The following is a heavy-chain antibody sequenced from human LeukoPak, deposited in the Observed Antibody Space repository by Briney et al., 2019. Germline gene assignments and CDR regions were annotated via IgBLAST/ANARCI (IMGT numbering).Heavy chain of an antibody. CDR2: ISSSSSTI. CDR1: GFIFSDYN. J-gene: IGHJ4*02. V-gene: IGHV3-48*02. D-gene: IGHD3-10*01. CDR3: TRDYGSHGEYFDF. Sequence: GRSLRLSCAASGFIFSDYNMNWVRQAPGNGLEWVSYISSSSSTIYYADSVKGRFTISRDNAKNSLFLQMNSLRDEDTAVYYCTRDYGSHGEYFDFWGQGTPVTVSS.